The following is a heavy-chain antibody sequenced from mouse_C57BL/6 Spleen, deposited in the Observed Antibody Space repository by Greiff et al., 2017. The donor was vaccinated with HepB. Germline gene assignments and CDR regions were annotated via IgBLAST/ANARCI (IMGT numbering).Heavy chain of an antibody. D-gene: IGHD1-1*01. Sequence: QVQLQQPGAELVKPGASVKLSCKASGYTFTSYWMQWVKQRPGQGLEWIGEIDPSDSDTNYNQKFKGKATLTVDTSSSTAYMQLSSLTSEDSAVYYCARSDTTVVGEAFDYWGQGTTLTVSS. CDR2: IDPSDSDT. V-gene: IGHV1-50*01. CDR1: GYTFTSYW. J-gene: IGHJ2*01. CDR3: ARSDTTVVGEAFDY.